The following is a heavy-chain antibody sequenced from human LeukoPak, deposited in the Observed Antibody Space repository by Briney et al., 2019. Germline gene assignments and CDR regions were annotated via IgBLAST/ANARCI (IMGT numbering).Heavy chain of an antibody. CDR3: ARGGSSWYPSSGSYVFDY. Sequence: ASVKVSCKASGYTFTGYYMHWVRQAPGQGPEWMGGIIPIFGTANYAQKFQGRVTITADKSTSTAYMELSSLRSDDTAVYYCARGGSSWYPSSGSYVFDYWGQGTLVTVSS. V-gene: IGHV1-69*06. CDR2: IIPIFGTA. J-gene: IGHJ4*02. CDR1: GYTFTGYY. D-gene: IGHD6-13*01.